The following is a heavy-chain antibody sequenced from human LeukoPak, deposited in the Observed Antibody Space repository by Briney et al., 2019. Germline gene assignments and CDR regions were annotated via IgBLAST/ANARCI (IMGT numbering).Heavy chain of an antibody. Sequence: SETLSLTCAVYGGSFSGYYWSWIRQPPGKGLEWIGYIYYSGSTYYNPSLKSRVTISVDTSKNQFSLKLSSVTAADTAVYYCARDEAMVPGMDVWGQGTTVTVPS. CDR3: ARDEAMVPGMDV. V-gene: IGHV4-34*09. CDR2: IYYSGST. J-gene: IGHJ6*02. D-gene: IGHD5-18*01. CDR1: GGSFSGYY.